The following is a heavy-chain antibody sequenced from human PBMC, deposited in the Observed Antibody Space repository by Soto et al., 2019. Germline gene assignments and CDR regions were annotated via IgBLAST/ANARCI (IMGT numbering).Heavy chain of an antibody. V-gene: IGHV1-18*01. CDR1: GYTFTSYG. CDR2: ISAYNGNT. CDR3: ARDKGSYYYYYYGMDV. Sequence: ASVKVSCKASGYTFTSYGISWVRQAPGQGLEWMGWISAYNGNTNYAQKLQGRVTMTTDTSTSTAYMELRSLRSDDTAVYYCARDKGSYYYYYYGMDVWGQGTTVTVSS. J-gene: IGHJ6*02. D-gene: IGHD1-26*01.